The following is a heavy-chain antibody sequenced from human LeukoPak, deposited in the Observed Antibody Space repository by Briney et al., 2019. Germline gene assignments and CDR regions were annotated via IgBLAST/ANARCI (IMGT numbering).Heavy chain of an antibody. D-gene: IGHD3-22*01. Sequence: GESLKISCHGSGYNFANSWIGWVRQMPGKGLEWVGLIYPDDSDIRYSPSFQGHVTISADKFTSIAYLQWVSLKASDTAMYYCARHSDRKAFYYWGQGTLVTVSS. J-gene: IGHJ4*02. CDR3: ARHSDRKAFYY. CDR2: IYPDDSDI. V-gene: IGHV5-51*01. CDR1: GYNFANSW.